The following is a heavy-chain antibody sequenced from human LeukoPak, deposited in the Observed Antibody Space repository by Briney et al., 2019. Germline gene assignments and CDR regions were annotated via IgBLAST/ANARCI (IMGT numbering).Heavy chain of an antibody. CDR3: ARDLRRWRGSGSYFDY. J-gene: IGHJ4*02. Sequence: SGRSLRLSCAASGFTFSSYGMHWVCQAPGKGLEWVAVIWYDGSNKDYADSVKGRFTISRDNSKNTLYLQMNSLRAEDTAVYYCARDLRRWRGSGSYFDYWGQGTLVTVSS. CDR1: GFTFSSYG. V-gene: IGHV3-33*01. CDR2: IWYDGSNK. D-gene: IGHD6-19*01.